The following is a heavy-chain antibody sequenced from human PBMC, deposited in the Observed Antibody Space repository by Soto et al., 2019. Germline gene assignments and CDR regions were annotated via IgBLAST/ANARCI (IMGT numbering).Heavy chain of an antibody. J-gene: IGHJ5*02. CDR1: GGTFSSYA. Sequence: QVQRVQSGAEGKKPGSSVKVSCKASGGTFSSYAISWVRQAPGKGLEWMGGIIPIFGTANYAQKFQGRVTITAGESTSTAYMELSSLRSEDTAVYYCARGADSGSYHHWFDPWGQGPLVTVSS. CDR2: IIPIFGTA. V-gene: IGHV1-69*01. CDR3: ARGADSGSYHHWFDP. D-gene: IGHD1-26*01.